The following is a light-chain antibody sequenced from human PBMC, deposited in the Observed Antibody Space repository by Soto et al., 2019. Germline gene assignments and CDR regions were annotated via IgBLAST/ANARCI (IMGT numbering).Light chain of an antibody. CDR2: WAT. CDR1: QSVLYSTNNKNY. V-gene: IGKV4-1*01. CDR3: QQSYITPLT. J-gene: IGKJ4*01. Sequence: DIVMTQSPDSLAVSLGERATINCKSSQSVLYSTNNKNYLAWYQQKPGQPPKLLIYWATTRESGVPDRFSGSGSGTDFTLTISSLQAEDVAVYYCQQSYITPLTFGGGTTVEIK.